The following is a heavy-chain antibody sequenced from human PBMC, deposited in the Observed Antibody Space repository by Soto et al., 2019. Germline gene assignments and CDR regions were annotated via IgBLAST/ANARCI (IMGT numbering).Heavy chain of an antibody. Sequence: QVTLKESGPVLVKPTENLTLTCTVAGFSLSDTTMGVSWIRQPPGKALEWLTHTYWNDAKSNSTALKSRLSISKDTSKSQVVLIMTDVDAVDAATYYCARMHLGKSWSPPDYWGQGPLVTVSS. D-gene: IGHD6-13*01. CDR1: GFSLSDTTMG. J-gene: IGHJ4*02. CDR2: TYWNDAK. V-gene: IGHV2-26*01. CDR3: ARMHLGKSWSPPDY.